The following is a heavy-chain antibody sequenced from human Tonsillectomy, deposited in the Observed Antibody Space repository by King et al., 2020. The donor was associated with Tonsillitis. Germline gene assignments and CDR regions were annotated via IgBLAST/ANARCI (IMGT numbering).Heavy chain of an antibody. V-gene: IGHV3-15*01. J-gene: IGHJ4*02. D-gene: IGHD4-17*01. Sequence: VQLVESGGGLVKPGGSLRLSCAASGFTLSNAWMSWVRQAPGKGLEWVGRIKSKTDGGTTDYAAPVKGRFTISRDDSKNTLYLQMNSLKTEDTAVYYCTTYGDYFGNNDYWGQGTLVTVSS. CDR2: IKSKTDGGTT. CDR1: GFTLSNAW. CDR3: TTYGDYFGNNDY.